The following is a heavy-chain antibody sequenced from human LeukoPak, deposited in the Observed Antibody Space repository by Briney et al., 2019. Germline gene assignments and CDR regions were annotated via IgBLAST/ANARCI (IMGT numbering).Heavy chain of an antibody. CDR2: INPNSGGA. D-gene: IGHD6-19*01. V-gene: IGHV1-2*06. CDR3: ARGPRLDSSGWYYGAFDI. CDR1: GYTFTGYY. Sequence: ASETVSCKASGYTFTGYYMHWVRQAPGQGLEWMGRINPNSGGADYAQKSQGRVSMTRDTSISTAYMELSSLRSDDTAVYYCARGPRLDSSGWYYGAFDIWGQGTMVTVS. J-gene: IGHJ3*02.